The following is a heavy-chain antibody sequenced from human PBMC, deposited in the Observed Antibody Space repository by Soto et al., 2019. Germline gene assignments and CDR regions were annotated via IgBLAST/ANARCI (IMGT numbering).Heavy chain of an antibody. D-gene: IGHD3-16*01. J-gene: IGHJ6*02. V-gene: IGHV3-30*18. CDR1: GFTFSNYG. CDR2: ISYDGGSK. CDR3: SKLGVSADGMDV. Sequence: GGSLRLSCAASGFTFSNYGMHWVRQAPDKGLEWVALISYDGGSKYYADSVKGRFTIPRDNYKNTLFLQMNSLRAEDTAVCYCSKLGVSADGMDVWGQGTTVTAS.